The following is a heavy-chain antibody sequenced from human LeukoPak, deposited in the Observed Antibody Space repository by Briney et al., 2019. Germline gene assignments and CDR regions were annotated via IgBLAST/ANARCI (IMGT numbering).Heavy chain of an antibody. V-gene: IGHV3-23*01. CDR3: AKISYSSSSPFDY. J-gene: IGHJ4*02. CDR1: GFTFSSYA. CDR2: ISGSGGST. D-gene: IGHD6-6*01. Sequence: GGSLRLSCAASGFTFSSYAMSWVRQAPGKGLEWVSAISGSGGSTYYADSVKGRFTISRDNSKNALYLQMNSPRAEDTAVYYCAKISYSSSSPFDYWGQGTLVTVSS.